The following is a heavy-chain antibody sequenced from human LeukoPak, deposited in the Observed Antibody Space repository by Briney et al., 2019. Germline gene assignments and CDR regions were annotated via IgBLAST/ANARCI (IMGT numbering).Heavy chain of an antibody. Sequence: SETLSLTCTVSGGSISSGGYYWSWIRQHPGKGLEWIGYIYYSGSTYYNPSLKSRVTIPVDTSKNQFSLKLSSVTAADTAVYYCARDYGDCFDYWGQGTLVTVSS. D-gene: IGHD4-17*01. CDR1: GGSISSGGYY. J-gene: IGHJ4*02. V-gene: IGHV4-31*03. CDR3: ARDYGDCFDY. CDR2: IYYSGST.